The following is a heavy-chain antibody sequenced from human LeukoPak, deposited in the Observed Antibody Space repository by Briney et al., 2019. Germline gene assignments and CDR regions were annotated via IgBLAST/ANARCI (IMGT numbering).Heavy chain of an antibody. Sequence: SETLSLTCTVSGGSISSEGYYWSWIRQPAGKGLEWVGRIYTSGRSNYSPSLKSRVTISIDTSRNQFSLKLSSVTAEDTAVYYCARDQTYYGSGSSYGMDVWGQGTTVTVSS. CDR2: IYTSGRS. V-gene: IGHV4-61*02. CDR1: GGSISSEGYY. CDR3: ARDQTYYGSGSSYGMDV. J-gene: IGHJ6*02. D-gene: IGHD3-10*01.